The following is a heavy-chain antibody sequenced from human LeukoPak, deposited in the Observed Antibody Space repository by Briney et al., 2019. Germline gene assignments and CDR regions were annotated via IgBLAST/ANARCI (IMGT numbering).Heavy chain of an antibody. D-gene: IGHD3-22*01. CDR3: ARGVLHYYDSSGYYYASEHAFDI. Sequence: SETLSLTCTVSGGSISSSSYYWGWIRQPPGKGLEWIGSIYHSGSTYNNPSLKSRITISVDTSKNQFSLKLSSVTAADTAVYYCARGVLHYYDSSGYYYASEHAFDIWGQGTMVTVSS. CDR1: GGSISSSSYY. CDR2: IYHSGST. V-gene: IGHV4-39*01. J-gene: IGHJ3*02.